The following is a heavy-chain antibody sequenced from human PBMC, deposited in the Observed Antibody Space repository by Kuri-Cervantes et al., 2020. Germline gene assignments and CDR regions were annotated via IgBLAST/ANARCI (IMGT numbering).Heavy chain of an antibody. CDR3: ARDYDPMILWFGESYYYYGMDV. CDR2: ISGSGGST. D-gene: IGHD3-10*01. Sequence: GGSLRLSCAASGFTFSSYAMSWVRQAPGKGLEWVSAISGSGGSTYYADSVKGRFTISRDNSKNSLYLQMNSLRAEDTAVYYCARDYDPMILWFGESYYYYGMDVWGQGTTVTVSS. J-gene: IGHJ6*02. CDR1: GFTFSSYA. V-gene: IGHV3-23*01.